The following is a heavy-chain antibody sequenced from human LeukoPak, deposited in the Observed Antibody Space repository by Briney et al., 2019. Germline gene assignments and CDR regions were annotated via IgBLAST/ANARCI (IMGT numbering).Heavy chain of an antibody. CDR3: ARVEYYYGSGSYYKAFDI. Sequence: GGSLRLSCAASGFTFSDYYMSWIRQAPGKGLEWVSYISSSGSTIYYADSVKGRFTISRDNAKNSLYLQMNSLRAEDTAVYYCARVEYYYGSGSYYKAFDIWGQGTMVTVSS. D-gene: IGHD3-10*01. CDR2: ISSSGSTI. CDR1: GFTFSDYY. J-gene: IGHJ3*02. V-gene: IGHV3-11*01.